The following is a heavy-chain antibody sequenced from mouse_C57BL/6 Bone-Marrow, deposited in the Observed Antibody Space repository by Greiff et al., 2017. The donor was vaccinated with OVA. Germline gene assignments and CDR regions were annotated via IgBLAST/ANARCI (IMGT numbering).Heavy chain of an antibody. Sequence: EVQLQQSGPELVKPGASVKLSCKASGYTFTGYYMHWVKQSPGNSLEWIGDINPNNGGSSYNEKFKGKATLTVDKSSSTAYMELRSLTSEDSAVYYCGRGACFDYWGQGTALTVSA. CDR3: GRGACFDY. CDR2: INPNNGGS. J-gene: IGHJ2*01. V-gene: IGHV1-26*01. CDR1: GYTFTGYY.